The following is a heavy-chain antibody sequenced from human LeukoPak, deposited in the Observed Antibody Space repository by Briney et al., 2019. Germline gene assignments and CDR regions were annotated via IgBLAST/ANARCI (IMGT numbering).Heavy chain of an antibody. CDR2: MNPNSGNT. Sequence: ASVKVSCKASGYTFTSYDINWVRQATGQGLEWMGWMNPNSGNTGYAQKFQGRVTITRNTSISTAYMELSSLRSEDTAVYYCARAGIAAAGWFDPWGQGTLVTVSS. J-gene: IGHJ5*02. CDR3: ARAGIAAAGWFDP. D-gene: IGHD6-13*01. V-gene: IGHV1-8*03. CDR1: GYTFTSYD.